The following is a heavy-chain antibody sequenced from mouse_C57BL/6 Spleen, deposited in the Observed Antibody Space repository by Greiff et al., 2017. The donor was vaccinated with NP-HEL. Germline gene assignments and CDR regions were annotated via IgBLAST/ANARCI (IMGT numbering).Heavy chain of an antibody. V-gene: IGHV1-50*01. J-gene: IGHJ4*01. CDR1: GYTFTSYW. D-gene: IGHD2-12*01. CDR3: ARRVRNDSDAMDY. Sequence: QVQLQQPGAELVKPGASVKLSCKASGYTFTSYWMQWVKQRPGQGLEWIGEIDPSDSYTNYNQKFKGKATLTVDTSSSTAYMQLSSLTSEDSAVYDCARRVRNDSDAMDYWGQGTSVTVSS. CDR2: IDPSDSYT.